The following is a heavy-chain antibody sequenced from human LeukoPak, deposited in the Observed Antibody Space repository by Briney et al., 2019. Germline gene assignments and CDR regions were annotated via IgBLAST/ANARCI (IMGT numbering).Heavy chain of an antibody. D-gene: IGHD2/OR15-2a*01. CDR2: INPSGGST. V-gene: IGHV1-46*01. J-gene: IGHJ6*02. CDR1: GYTFTSYY. CDR3: ARVSTFDYYYYGMDV. Sequence: ASVKVSCKASGYTFTSYYMHWVRQAPGQGLEWMGIINPSGGSTSYAQKFQGRVTMTRDTSTSTVYMELSSLRSEDTAVYNCARVSTFDYYYYGMDVWGQGTTVTVSS.